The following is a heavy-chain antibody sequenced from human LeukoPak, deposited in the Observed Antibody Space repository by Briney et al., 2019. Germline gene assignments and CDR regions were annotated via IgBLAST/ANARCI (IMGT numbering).Heavy chain of an antibody. CDR1: GFTFSSYS. J-gene: IGHJ5*02. CDR2: ISSSSSYI. V-gene: IGHV3-21*01. D-gene: IGHD6-6*01. Sequence: GGSLRLSCAASGFTFSSYSMNWVRQAPGKGLEWVSSISSSSSYIYYADSVKGRFTISRDNAKNSLYLQMNSLRAEDTAVYYCARTSDWQLDWFDPWGQGTLVTVSS. CDR3: ARTSDWQLDWFDP.